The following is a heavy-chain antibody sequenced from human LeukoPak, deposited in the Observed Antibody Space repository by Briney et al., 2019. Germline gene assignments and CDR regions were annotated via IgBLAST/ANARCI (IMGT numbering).Heavy chain of an antibody. J-gene: IGHJ5*02. D-gene: IGHD2-2*01. CDR3: ARAVVVPATPMPNWFDP. Sequence: SETLSLTCTVSGGSISSGDYYWSWIRQPPGKGLEWIGYIYYSGSTYYNPSLKSRVTISVDTSKNQFSLKLSSVTAADTAVYYCARAVVVPATPMPNWFDPWGQGTLVTVSS. CDR1: GGSISSGDYY. CDR2: IYYSGST. V-gene: IGHV4-30-4*08.